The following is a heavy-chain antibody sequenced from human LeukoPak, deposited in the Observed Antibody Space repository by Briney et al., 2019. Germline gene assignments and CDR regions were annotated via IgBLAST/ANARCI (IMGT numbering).Heavy chain of an antibody. CDR1: GFTFSSYW. CDR2: INSDGSST. D-gene: IGHD6-13*01. Sequence: GGSLRLSCAASGFTFSSYWMHWVRQAPGKGLVWVSRINSDGSSTSYADSVKGRFTISRDNAKNTLYLQMNSLRAEDTAVYYCARDGAAAGPYNWFDPWGQGTLVTVSS. CDR3: ARDGAAAGPYNWFDP. J-gene: IGHJ5*02. V-gene: IGHV3-74*01.